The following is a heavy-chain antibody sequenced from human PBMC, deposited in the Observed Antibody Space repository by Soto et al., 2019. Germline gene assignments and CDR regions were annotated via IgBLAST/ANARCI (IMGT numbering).Heavy chain of an antibody. J-gene: IGHJ4*02. CDR1: GASISSSSYY. CDR3: ARLYGGNLGDY. D-gene: IGHD2-15*01. Sequence: QLQLQESGPGLVKPSETLSLTCTVSGASISSSSYYWGWIRQPPGKGLEWIGTIYYSGSTYYNPSLQSRVTISVDTSTNQFSLKLTSLTAADTAVYYCARLYGGNLGDYWGQGTLVTVSS. V-gene: IGHV4-39*01. CDR2: IYYSGST.